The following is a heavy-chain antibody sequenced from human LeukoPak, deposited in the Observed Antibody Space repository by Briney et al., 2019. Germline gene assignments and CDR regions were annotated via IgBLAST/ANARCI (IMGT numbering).Heavy chain of an antibody. CDR2: IRGNGADT. CDR3: AKVPNSGSYYYFDY. Sequence: GGSLRLSCAASGFTFSSYAMSWVRQAPGKGLEWVSAIRGNGADTYYADSVKGRFTISRDNSKNTLYPQMNSLRAEDTAVYYCAKVPNSGSYYYFDYWGQGALVTVSS. V-gene: IGHV3-23*01. D-gene: IGHD1-26*01. CDR1: GFTFSSYA. J-gene: IGHJ4*02.